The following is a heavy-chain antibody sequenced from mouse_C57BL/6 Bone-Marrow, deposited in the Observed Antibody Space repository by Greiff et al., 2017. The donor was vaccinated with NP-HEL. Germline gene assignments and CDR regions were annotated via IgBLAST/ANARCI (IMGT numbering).Heavy chain of an antibody. Sequence: DVMLVESGGGLVQSGRSLRLSCATSGFTFSDFYMEWVRQAPGKGLEWIAASRNKANDYTTEYSASVKGRFIVSRDTSQSILYLQMNSLRAEDTAIYYCARDNWDWYFDVWGTGTTVTVSS. J-gene: IGHJ1*03. D-gene: IGHD4-1*01. V-gene: IGHV7-1*01. CDR1: GFTFSDFY. CDR3: ARDNWDWYFDV. CDR2: SRNKANDYTT.